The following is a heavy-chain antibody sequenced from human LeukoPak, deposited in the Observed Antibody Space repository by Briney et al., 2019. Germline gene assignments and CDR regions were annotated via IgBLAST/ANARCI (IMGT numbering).Heavy chain of an antibody. CDR2: ISGSGSST. V-gene: IGHV3-23*01. CDR1: GFTFSSYA. CDR3: ATVIPRYSGSSVGAFDI. Sequence: GGSLRLSCAASGFTFSSYAMSWVRQAPGKGLEWVSGISGSGSSTYYADSVRGRFTISRDNSKNTLYLEMNSLRAEDTAVYYCATVIPRYSGSSVGAFDIWGQGTMVIVPS. J-gene: IGHJ3*02. D-gene: IGHD1-26*01.